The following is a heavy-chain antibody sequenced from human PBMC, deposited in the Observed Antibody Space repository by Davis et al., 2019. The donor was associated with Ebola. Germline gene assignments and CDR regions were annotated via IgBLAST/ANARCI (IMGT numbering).Heavy chain of an antibody. Sequence: GGSLRLSCAASGFTFSSYGMHWVRQAPGKGLEWVAFIRYDGSNKYYADSVKGRFTISRDNSKNTLYLQMNSLKTEDTAVYYCTTTVTLDYWGQGTLVTVSS. CDR3: TTTVTLDY. J-gene: IGHJ4*02. CDR2: IRYDGSNK. V-gene: IGHV3-30*02. CDR1: GFTFSSYG. D-gene: IGHD4-17*01.